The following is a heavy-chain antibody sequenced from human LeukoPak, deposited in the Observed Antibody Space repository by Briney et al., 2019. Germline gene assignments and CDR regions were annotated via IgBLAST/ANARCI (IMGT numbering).Heavy chain of an antibody. CDR3: ARATVTTDAFDI. V-gene: IGHV3-13*01. J-gene: IGHJ3*02. CDR1: GFTFSSYD. CDR2: IGTAGDT. Sequence: GGSLRLSCAASGFTFSSYDMHWVRQATGKGLEWVPAIGTAGDTYYPGSVKGRFTISRENAKNSLYLQMNSLRAGDTAVYYCARATVTTDAFDIWGQGTMVTVSS. D-gene: IGHD4-17*01.